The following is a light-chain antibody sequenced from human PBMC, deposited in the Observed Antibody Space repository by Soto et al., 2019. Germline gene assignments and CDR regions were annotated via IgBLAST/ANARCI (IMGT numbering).Light chain of an antibody. CDR3: QQYGNLPRT. CDR1: QDIRNY. J-gene: IGKJ1*01. Sequence: DIQMTQSPSSLSASVGDRVTITCQASQDIRNYLNWYQQKPGKAPKLLIYDASNLETGVPSRFTGSGSWTDFTFTISSLQPEDIATYYCQQYGNLPRTFGQGTKVEIK. CDR2: DAS. V-gene: IGKV1-33*01.